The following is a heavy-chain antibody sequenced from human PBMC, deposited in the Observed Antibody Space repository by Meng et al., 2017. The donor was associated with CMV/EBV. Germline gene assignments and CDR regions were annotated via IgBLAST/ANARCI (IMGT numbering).Heavy chain of an antibody. J-gene: IGHJ6*02. Sequence: SVKVSCKASGYTFTSYGISWVRQAPGQGLEWMGRIIPILGIANYAQKFQGRVTITADKSTSTAYMELSSLRSEDTAVYYCASGGDITFGVVIMSHYYYYGMDVWGQGTTVTVSS. D-gene: IGHD3-3*01. CDR1: GYTFTSYG. CDR3: ASGGDITFGVVIMSHYYYYGMDV. V-gene: IGHV1-69*04. CDR2: IIPILGIA.